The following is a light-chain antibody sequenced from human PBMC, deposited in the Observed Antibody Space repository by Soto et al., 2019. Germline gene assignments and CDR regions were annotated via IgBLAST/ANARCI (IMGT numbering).Light chain of an antibody. CDR2: EVV. Sequence: QSVLTQPASVSGSPGQSIAISCAGTSSDIGTYNHVSWYQQHPGKAPQLIIYEVVQRPSGVPDRFSGSKSGNTASLTVSGLQAADEADYFCKSYAGSNTYVFGSGTKV. CDR3: KSYAGSNTYV. J-gene: IGLJ1*01. V-gene: IGLV2-8*01. CDR1: SSDIGTYNH.